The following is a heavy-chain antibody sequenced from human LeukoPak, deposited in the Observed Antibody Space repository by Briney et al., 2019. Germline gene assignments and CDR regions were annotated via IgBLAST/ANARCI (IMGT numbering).Heavy chain of an antibody. J-gene: IGHJ6*02. CDR1: GFALSSHW. CDR3: ARNNAMDV. V-gene: IGHV3-7*03. Sequence: AGGSLRLSCAASGFALSSHWMTWVRQVPGRGPEWVANVNRDGSETYYLDSVKGQFTISKDNAKNSLYLQMNSLRAEDTALYHCARNNAMDVWGQGTTVIVSS. CDR2: VNRDGSET. D-gene: IGHD2-8*01.